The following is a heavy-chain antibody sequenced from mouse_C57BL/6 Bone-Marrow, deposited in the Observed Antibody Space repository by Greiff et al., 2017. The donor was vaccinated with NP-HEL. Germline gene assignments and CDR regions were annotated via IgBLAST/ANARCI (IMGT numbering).Heavy chain of an antibody. V-gene: IGHV5-16*01. Sequence: EVKLVESEGGLVQPGSSMKLSCTASGFTFSDYYMAWVRQVPEKGLEWVANINYDGSSTYYLDSLKSRFIISRDNAKNILYLQMSSLKSEDTATYYCARDITTVVANWYVDVWGTGTTVTVSS. D-gene: IGHD1-1*01. CDR3: ARDITTVVANWYVDV. J-gene: IGHJ1*03. CDR1: GFTFSDYY. CDR2: INYDGSST.